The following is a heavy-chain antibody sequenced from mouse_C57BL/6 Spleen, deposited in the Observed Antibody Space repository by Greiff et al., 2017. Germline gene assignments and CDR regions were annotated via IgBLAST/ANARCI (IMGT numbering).Heavy chain of an antibody. D-gene: IGHD2-4*01. CDR3: AREGSYDYDSAWFAY. CDR2: IHPNSGSS. V-gene: IGHV1-64*01. Sequence: VQLQQPGAELVKPGASVKLSCKASGYTFTSYWMHWVKQRPGQGLEWIGMIHPNSGSSNYNEKFKSKATLTVDKSSSTAYMQRSSLTSEDSAVYYCAREGSYDYDSAWFAYWGQGTLVTVSA. J-gene: IGHJ3*01. CDR1: GYTFTSYW.